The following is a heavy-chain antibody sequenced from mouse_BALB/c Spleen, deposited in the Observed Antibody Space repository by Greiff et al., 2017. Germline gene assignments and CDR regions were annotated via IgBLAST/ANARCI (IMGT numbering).Heavy chain of an antibody. J-gene: IGHJ2*01. V-gene: IGHV1S34*01. CDR2: ISCYNGAT. Sequence: LVKPGASVKISCKASGYSFTGYYMHWVKQSHGKSLEWIGFISCYNGATSYNQKFKGKATFTVDKYSSTAYMQFKSPTSEASAVYYSSRFGSCILFDDWGQGTTLTVSS. CDR3: SRFGSCILFDD. CDR1: GYSFTGYY.